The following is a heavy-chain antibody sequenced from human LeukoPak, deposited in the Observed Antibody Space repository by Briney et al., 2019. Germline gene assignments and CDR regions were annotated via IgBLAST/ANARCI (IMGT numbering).Heavy chain of an antibody. CDR1: GFTFSSYW. J-gene: IGHJ6*03. CDR3: ARESGGYYYYMDV. Sequence: GGSLRLSCAASGFTFSSYWMSWVRQAPGKGLEWVANIKQDGSEKYYVDSVKGRFTISRDNAKNSLYLQMNSLRAEDTAVYYCARESGGYYYYMDVWGKGTTVTVSS. D-gene: IGHD2-15*01. V-gene: IGHV3-7*01. CDR2: IKQDGSEK.